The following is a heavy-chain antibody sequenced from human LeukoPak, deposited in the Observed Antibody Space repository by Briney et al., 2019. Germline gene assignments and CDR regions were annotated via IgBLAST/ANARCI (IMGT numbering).Heavy chain of an antibody. D-gene: IGHD3-22*01. V-gene: IGHV5-51*01. CDR3: ATLRLLDYYDSSGYSDEYYMDV. CDR2: IYPSDSDT. Sequence: GESLKISCKGSGYSFTSYWIGWVRQMPGKGLEWMGIIYPSDSDTRYSPSFQGQVTISADKSISTAYLQWSSLQASDTAMYYCATLRLLDYYDSSGYSDEYYMDVWGKGTTVTVSS. J-gene: IGHJ6*03. CDR1: GYSFTSYW.